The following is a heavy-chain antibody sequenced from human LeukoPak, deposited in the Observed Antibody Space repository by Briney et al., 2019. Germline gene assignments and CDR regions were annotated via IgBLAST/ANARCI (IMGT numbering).Heavy chain of an antibody. J-gene: IGHJ6*03. CDR3: ARGYCSGGSCYPYYYYNYMDV. CDR2: IHYSGST. D-gene: IGHD2-15*01. CDR1: GGSISSSSYY. Sequence: SETLSLTCTVSGGSISSSSYYWGWIRQPPGKGLEWIGSIHYSGSTNYNPSLKSRVTISVDTSKNQFSLKLSSVTAADTAVYYCARGYCSGGSCYPYYYYNYMDVWGKGTTVTVSS. V-gene: IGHV4-39*07.